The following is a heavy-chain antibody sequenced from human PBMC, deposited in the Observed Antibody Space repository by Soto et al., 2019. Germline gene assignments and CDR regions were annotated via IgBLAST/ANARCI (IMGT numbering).Heavy chain of an antibody. D-gene: IGHD3-22*01. CDR3: ARHYYDSSGPFDY. CDR1: GGTFSSYA. CDR2: IIPIFGTA. Sequence: ASVKVSCKASGGTFSSYAISWVRQAPGQGLEWMGGIIPIFGTANYAQKFQGRVTITADESTSTAYMELSSLRSEDTAVYYCARHYYDSSGPFDYWGQGTLVTRLL. V-gene: IGHV1-69*13. J-gene: IGHJ4*02.